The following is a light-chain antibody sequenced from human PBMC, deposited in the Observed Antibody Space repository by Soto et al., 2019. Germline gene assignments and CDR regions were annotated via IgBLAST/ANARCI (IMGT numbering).Light chain of an antibody. CDR3: QQYGSSPPYT. J-gene: IGKJ2*01. CDR2: GSS. CDR1: QSVSNNY. V-gene: IGKV3-20*01. Sequence: EVVLTQSPGTLSLSPGERATLSCRASQSVSNNYFAWYQQKPGQAPRLLIFGSSDRATGITDRFSGSGSGTDFTLTISRLEPEDFAVYYCQQYGSSPPYTFGQGTKLEI.